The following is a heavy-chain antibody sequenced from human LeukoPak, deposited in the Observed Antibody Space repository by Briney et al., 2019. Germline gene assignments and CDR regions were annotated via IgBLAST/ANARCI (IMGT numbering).Heavy chain of an antibody. CDR1: GFTFSSYW. CDR3: ANSGWYFSHRFDY. J-gene: IGHJ4*02. D-gene: IGHD6-19*01. V-gene: IGHV3-23*01. CDR2: ISGSGGST. Sequence: GGSLRLSCAASGFTFSSYWMSWVRQAPGKGLEWVSAISGSGGSTYYADSVKGRFTISRDNSKNTLYLQMNSLRAVDTAVYYCANSGWYFSHRFDYWGQGTLVTVSS.